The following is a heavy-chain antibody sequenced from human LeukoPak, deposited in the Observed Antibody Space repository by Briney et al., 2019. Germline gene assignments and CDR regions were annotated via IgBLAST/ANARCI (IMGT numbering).Heavy chain of an antibody. CDR3: ARRGGKNYGDYLLYYYYMDV. J-gene: IGHJ6*03. Sequence: ASVKVSCKASGYTFSSYGISWVRQAPGQGLEWMGWISAYNGDTHYAQKFQGRVTMTTDTSTSTAYMELRSLRSDDTAMFYCARRGGKNYGDYLLYYYYMDVWGKGTTVTVSS. D-gene: IGHD4-17*01. CDR2: ISAYNGDT. V-gene: IGHV1-18*01. CDR1: GYTFSSYG.